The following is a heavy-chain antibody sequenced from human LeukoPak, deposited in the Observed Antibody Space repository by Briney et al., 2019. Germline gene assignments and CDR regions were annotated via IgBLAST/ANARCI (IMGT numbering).Heavy chain of an antibody. CDR1: GFTFSSYW. D-gene: IGHD3-9*01. Sequence: GGSLRLSCAASGFTFSSYWMSWVRQAPGKGLEWVANIKQDGSEKYYLDSVKGRFTISRDNAKNLLYLQMNSLRTEDTALYYCARGGTELVIPASWGQGTLVTVSS. V-gene: IGHV3-7*01. J-gene: IGHJ5*02. CDR3: ARGGTELVIPAS. CDR2: IKQDGSEK.